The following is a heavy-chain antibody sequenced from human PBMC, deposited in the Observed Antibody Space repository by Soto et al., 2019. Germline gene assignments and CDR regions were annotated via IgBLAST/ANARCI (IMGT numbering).Heavy chain of an antibody. V-gene: IGHV3-7*03. J-gene: IGHJ6*02. CDR1: GFTLSMYS. CDR2: IPQEGSDG. D-gene: IGHD2-21*02. CDR3: ARDQLILQAHEFFYGAGV. Sequence: GGSLRLSCEVSGFTLSMYSMTWVRQAPGKGLEWVAKIPQEGSDGHYVDSVKGRFTISRDNAKNSVYLQMNSLRAEDTAVYYCARDQLILQAHEFFYGAGVWGQGAKVTVSS.